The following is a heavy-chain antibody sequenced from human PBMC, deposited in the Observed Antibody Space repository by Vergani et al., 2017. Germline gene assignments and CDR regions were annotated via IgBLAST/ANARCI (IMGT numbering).Heavy chain of an antibody. CDR1: GGSISSYY. Sequence: QVQLQESGPGLVKPSETLSLTCTVSGGSISSYYWSWLRQPPGKGLEWIGYIYYSGSTNYNSSLKSRVTISVDTSKNQFSLKLSSVTAAGTAVYYCARGLKYCSSTSCYTVYYYYYMDVWGKGTTVTVSS. D-gene: IGHD2-2*02. CDR2: IYYSGST. V-gene: IGHV4-59*01. J-gene: IGHJ6*03. CDR3: ARGLKYCSSTSCYTVYYYYYMDV.